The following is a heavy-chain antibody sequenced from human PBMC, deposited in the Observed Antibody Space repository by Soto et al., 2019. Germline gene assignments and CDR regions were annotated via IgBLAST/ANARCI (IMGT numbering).Heavy chain of an antibody. CDR3: ARTTVVSGTPEFDH. CDR1: GVTFSDYS. J-gene: IGHJ4*02. V-gene: IGHV3-30-3*01. Sequence: QVQLEESGGGVVQPGRSLRLSCAASGVTFSDYSLHWVRQAPGKGLEWVAVLSYDGSNKYNAESVKGRFNISRDNSKNTLYLEMNSLRAEDTAVYYCARTTVVSGTPEFDHWGQGTLVTVSS. D-gene: IGHD6-19*01. CDR2: LSYDGSNK.